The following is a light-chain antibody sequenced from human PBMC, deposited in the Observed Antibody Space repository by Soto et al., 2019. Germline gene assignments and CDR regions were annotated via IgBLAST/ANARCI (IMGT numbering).Light chain of an antibody. CDR3: QQYSSYSPT. V-gene: IGKV1-5*03. CDR1: QSISVW. Sequence: IQMTQSPSTLSASVGDRVTITCRASQSISVWLAWYQQKAGKAPNLLIYKASRLESGVPSRFSGSGSETEFTLTISGLQPGDSATYYCQQYSSYSPTFGQGTKVDIK. CDR2: KAS. J-gene: IGKJ1*01.